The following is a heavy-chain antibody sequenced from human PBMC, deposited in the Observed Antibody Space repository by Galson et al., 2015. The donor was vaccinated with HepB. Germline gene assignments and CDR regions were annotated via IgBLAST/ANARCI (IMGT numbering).Heavy chain of an antibody. Sequence: SVKVSCKASGYIFNDYCISWVRQAPGQGLEWMGWVSIDNADTDYAQKFEGRVTTTTDRSTSTAYMELRSLRFDDTAVYYCARARYSTAPPDYWGQGTLVTVSS. J-gene: IGHJ4*02. CDR2: VSIDNADT. CDR3: ARARYSTAPPDY. V-gene: IGHV1-18*04. CDR1: GYIFNDYC. D-gene: IGHD2/OR15-2a*01.